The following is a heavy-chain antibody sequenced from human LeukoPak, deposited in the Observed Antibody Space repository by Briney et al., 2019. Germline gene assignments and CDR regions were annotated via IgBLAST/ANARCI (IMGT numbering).Heavy chain of an antibody. Sequence: SETLSLTCTVSGGSISSYYWSWIRQPAGKGLEWIGRIYTSGSTNYNPSLKSLVTMSVDTSENQFSLKLSSVTAADTAVYYYARDHLNSGWYFYFQHWGQGTLVTVSS. CDR1: GGSISSYY. CDR2: IYTSGST. V-gene: IGHV4-4*07. CDR3: ARDHLNSGWYFYFQH. J-gene: IGHJ1*01. D-gene: IGHD6-19*01.